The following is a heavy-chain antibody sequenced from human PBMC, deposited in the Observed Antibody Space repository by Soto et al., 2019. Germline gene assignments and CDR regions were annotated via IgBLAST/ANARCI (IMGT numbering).Heavy chain of an antibody. D-gene: IGHD2-2*01. CDR2: VSASGGGT. J-gene: IGHJ6*02. V-gene: IGHV3-23*01. CDR3: AKSSSRAHYYAMDV. Sequence: GGSLRLSCAASGFTFSSHAMNWVRQAPGKGLEWVAGVSASGGGTSYADSVKGRFTISRDNSKDTLYLQMNSLRAEDTAVYYCAKSSSRAHYYAMDVWVQGTTVTVSS. CDR1: GFTFSSHA.